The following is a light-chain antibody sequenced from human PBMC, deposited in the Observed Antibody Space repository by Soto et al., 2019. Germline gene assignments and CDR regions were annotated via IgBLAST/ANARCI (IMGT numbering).Light chain of an antibody. J-gene: IGLJ1*01. Sequence: QSALTQPASVSGSPGQSITISCTGTSSDVGSYNLVSWYQQHPGKAPKLMIYEGSKRPSGVSNRFSGSKSGNTASLTISGLQAEDEADYYCSSHTTTGTLQVFGTGTKVTVL. V-gene: IGLV2-14*02. CDR2: EGS. CDR1: SSDVGSYNL. CDR3: SSHTTTGTLQV.